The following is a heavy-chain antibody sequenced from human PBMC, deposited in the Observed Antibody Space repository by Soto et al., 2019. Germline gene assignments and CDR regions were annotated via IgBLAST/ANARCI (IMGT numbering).Heavy chain of an antibody. Sequence: PGGSLRLSCAASGFTFRSYAVSWVRQAPGKGLEWVSSISGSGGSTYYADSVKGRFTISRDNSKNTLYLQMNSLRAEDTAVYYCAKADSSTWTPDYWGQGTLVTVSS. D-gene: IGHD6-13*01. V-gene: IGHV3-23*01. CDR1: GFTFRSYA. CDR2: ISGSGGST. CDR3: AKADSSTWTPDY. J-gene: IGHJ4*02.